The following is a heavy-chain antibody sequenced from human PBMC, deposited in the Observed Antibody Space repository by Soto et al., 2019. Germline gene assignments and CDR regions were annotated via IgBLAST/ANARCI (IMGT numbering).Heavy chain of an antibody. D-gene: IGHD5-12*01. V-gene: IGHV1-69*13. CDR3: AGGSRDGYNFYAFDI. CDR2: IIPIFGTA. CDR1: GGTFSSYA. J-gene: IGHJ3*02. Sequence: ASVKVSCKASGGTFSSYAISWVRQAPGQGLEWMGGIIPIFGTANYAQKFQGRVTITADESTSTAYMELSSLRSEDTAVYYCAGGSRDGYNFYAFDIWGQGTMVTVSS.